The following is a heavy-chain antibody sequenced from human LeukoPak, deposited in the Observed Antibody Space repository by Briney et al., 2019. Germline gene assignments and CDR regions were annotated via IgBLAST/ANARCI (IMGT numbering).Heavy chain of an antibody. J-gene: IGHJ4*02. CDR3: AKDMNY. Sequence: GRSLRLSCAASGFTFDDYAMHWVRQAPGKGLEWVSGISWNSGSIGYADSVKGRLTISRDNAKNSLYLQMNSLRAEDTALYYCAKDMNYWGQGTLVTVSS. V-gene: IGHV3-9*01. CDR1: GFTFDDYA. CDR2: ISWNSGSI.